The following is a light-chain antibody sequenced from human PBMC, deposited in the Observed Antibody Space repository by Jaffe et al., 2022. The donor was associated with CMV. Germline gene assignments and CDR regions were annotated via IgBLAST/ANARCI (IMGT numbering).Light chain of an antibody. Sequence: SYVLTQPPSVSVAPGETARITCEGNNIGSKIVHWYQQKPGQAPVLVIYYNSDRPSGIPERFSGSKSGNTAPLTISRAEAGDEADYYCQAWDSSSGQAVFGGGTKLTVL. CDR2: YNS. CDR1: NIGSKI. J-gene: IGLJ2*01. CDR3: QAWDSSSGQAV. V-gene: IGLV3-21*04.